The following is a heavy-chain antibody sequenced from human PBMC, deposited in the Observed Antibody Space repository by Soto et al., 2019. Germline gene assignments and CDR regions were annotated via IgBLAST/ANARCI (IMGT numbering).Heavy chain of an antibody. CDR1: GFSISDYW. V-gene: IGHV3-7*01. CDR3: CHTWV. CDR2: INEDGSEE. D-gene: IGHD1-26*01. J-gene: IGHJ4*02. Sequence: EVHMVESGGGLVQPGGSLRLSCAASGFSISDYWMSWVRQAPGKGLEWVGNINEDGSEENYVDSVKGRFTISRDNARNSLHLQMNSLRVEDTAVYYCCHTWVGGQGTLVTVSS.